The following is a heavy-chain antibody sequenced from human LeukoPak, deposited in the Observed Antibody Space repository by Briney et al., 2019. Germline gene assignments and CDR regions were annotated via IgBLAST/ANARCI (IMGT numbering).Heavy chain of an antibody. CDR1: GFTFSSYA. CDR3: AKEISPPYYYDSSGSFDY. CDR2: ISGSGGST. D-gene: IGHD3-22*01. V-gene: IGHV3-23*01. Sequence: GGSLRLSCAASGFTFSSYAMSWVRQVPGKGLEWVSAISGSGGSTYYADSVKGRFTISRDNSKNTLYLQMNSLRAEDTAVYYCAKEISPPYYYDSSGSFDYWGQGTLVTVSS. J-gene: IGHJ4*02.